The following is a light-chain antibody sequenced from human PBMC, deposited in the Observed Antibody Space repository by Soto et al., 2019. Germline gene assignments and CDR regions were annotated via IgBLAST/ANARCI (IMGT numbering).Light chain of an antibody. Sequence: QSVLTQPPSLSAVPGQKVTISCSGSSSNIGNNYVSWYQQLPGTAPKLLIYENNKRPSGIPDRFSGSKSGTSATLGITGLQTGDEADYYCGTWDSSLGVFGTGTKVTVL. CDR2: ENN. J-gene: IGLJ1*01. CDR3: GTWDSSLGV. CDR1: SSNIGNNY. V-gene: IGLV1-51*02.